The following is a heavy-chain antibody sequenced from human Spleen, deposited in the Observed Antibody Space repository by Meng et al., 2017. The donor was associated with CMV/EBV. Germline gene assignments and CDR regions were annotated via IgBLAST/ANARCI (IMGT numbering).Heavy chain of an antibody. CDR2: IKQDGNDK. CDR3: ARGPPLTP. D-gene: IGHD3-16*01. V-gene: IGHV3-7*01. CDR1: GFTFSNYW. J-gene: IGHJ5*02. Sequence: GESLKISCAASGFTFSNYWMSWVRQAPGKGLEWVANIKQDGNDKYYVDSVEGRFTISRDNAKNSLYLQMNSLRAEDTAVYYCARGPPLTPWGQGTLVTVSS.